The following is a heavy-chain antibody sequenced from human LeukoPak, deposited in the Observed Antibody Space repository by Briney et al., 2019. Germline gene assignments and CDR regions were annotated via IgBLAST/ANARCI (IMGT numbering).Heavy chain of an antibody. CDR3: ARYSSSWYNWFDP. V-gene: IGHV4-34*01. CDR1: GGSFSGYY. D-gene: IGHD6-13*01. Sequence: SETLSLTCAVYGGSFSGYYWSWIRQPPGKGLEWIGEINHSGSTNYNPSFKSRVTISVDTSKNQFSLKLSSVTAADTAVYYCARYSSSWYNWFDPWGQGTLVTVSS. CDR2: INHSGST. J-gene: IGHJ5*02.